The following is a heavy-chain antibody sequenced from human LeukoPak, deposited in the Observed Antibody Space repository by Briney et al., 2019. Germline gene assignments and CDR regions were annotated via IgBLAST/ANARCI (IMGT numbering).Heavy chain of an antibody. CDR2: IYYSGST. CDR3: ARHSAGLALDY. Sequence: SETLSPTCTVSGGSISSYYWSWIRQPPGKGLEWIGYIYYSGSTNYNPSLKSRVTISVDTSKNQFSLKLSSVTAADTAVYYCARHSAGLALDYWGQGTLVTVSS. J-gene: IGHJ4*02. D-gene: IGHD6-19*01. V-gene: IGHV4-59*08. CDR1: GGSISSYY.